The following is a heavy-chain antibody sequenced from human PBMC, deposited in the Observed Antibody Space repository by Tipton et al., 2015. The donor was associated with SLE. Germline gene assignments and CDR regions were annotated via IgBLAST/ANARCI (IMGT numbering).Heavy chain of an antibody. CDR1: GASISTFY. CDR3: ARGGYHFWSGPGNY. D-gene: IGHD3-3*01. J-gene: IGHJ4*02. V-gene: IGHV4-59*12. Sequence: TLSLTCTVSGASISTFYWSWIRQPPGKGLEWIGYIYYSGSTNYNPSLKSRVTISVDTSKNQFSLKLSSVTAADTAVYYCARGGYHFWSGPGNYWGQGTLVTVSS. CDR2: IYYSGST.